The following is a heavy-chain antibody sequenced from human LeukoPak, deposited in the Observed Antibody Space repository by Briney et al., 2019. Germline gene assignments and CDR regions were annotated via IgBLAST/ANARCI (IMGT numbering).Heavy chain of an antibody. J-gene: IGHJ4*02. CDR1: GFTFSSYA. CDR3: ARDTDTVTTILDY. V-gene: IGHV3-74*01. D-gene: IGHD4-17*01. Sequence: PGGSLRLSCAASGFTFSSYAMSWVRQAPGKGLVRVSRINSDGSSTSYADSVKGRFTISRDNAKNTLYLQMNSLRAEDTAVYYCARDTDTVTTILDYWGQGTLVTVSS. CDR2: INSDGSST.